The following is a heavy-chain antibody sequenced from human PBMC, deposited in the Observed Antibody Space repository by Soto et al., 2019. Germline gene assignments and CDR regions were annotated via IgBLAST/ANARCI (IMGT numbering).Heavy chain of an antibody. J-gene: IGHJ4*02. D-gene: IGHD3-10*01. CDR1: GFTFSSYA. V-gene: IGHV3-30-3*01. CDR3: SGSENFDY. CDR2: ISYDGSNK. Sequence: PGGSLRLSCAASGFTFSSYAMHWVRQAPGKGLEWVAVISYDGSNKYYADSVKGRFTISRDNSKNTLYLQMNSLRAEDTAVYYCSGSENFDYWGQGTLVTVSS.